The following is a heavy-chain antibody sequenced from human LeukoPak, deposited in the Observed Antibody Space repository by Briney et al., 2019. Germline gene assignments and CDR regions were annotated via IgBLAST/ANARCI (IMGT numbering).Heavy chain of an antibody. J-gene: IGHJ4*02. V-gene: IGHV1-46*02. CDR1: GYTFNSYG. CDR3: ARGKAVTDPLGYFDY. Sequence: ASVKVSCKASGYTFNSYGITWVRQAPGQGLEWMGVINPSAGNTRYAQKFQGRVTMTRDTSTSTVYMEMSSLRSEDTAVYCCARGKAVTDPLGYFDYWGQGTLVTVSS. D-gene: IGHD4-11*01. CDR2: INPSAGNT.